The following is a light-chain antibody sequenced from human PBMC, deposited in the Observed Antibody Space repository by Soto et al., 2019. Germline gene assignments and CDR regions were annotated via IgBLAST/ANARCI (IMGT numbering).Light chain of an antibody. Sequence: DIQMTQSPSTLSASVGDRVTITCRASQSISSWLAWCQQKPGKAPKRLIYKASSLESGVPSRFSGSGSGTELTLTISSLQPAAFATYYCQQYNRYSAYTFGQGTKLEIK. V-gene: IGKV1-5*03. J-gene: IGKJ2*01. CDR1: QSISSW. CDR2: KAS. CDR3: QQYNRYSAYT.